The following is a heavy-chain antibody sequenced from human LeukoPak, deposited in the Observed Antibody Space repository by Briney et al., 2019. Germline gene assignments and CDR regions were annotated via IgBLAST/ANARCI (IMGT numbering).Heavy chain of an antibody. J-gene: IGHJ1*01. D-gene: IGHD3-10*01. CDR1: GGSIDSYY. CDR3: ANYYGSGTYYKYFQH. Sequence: SETLSLTCSVSGGSIDSYYWSWIRQPPGKGLEWIGYINYSGTTNYTPSLKSRVSISIDTSKNQFSLKLSSVTAADTAVYYCANYYGSGTYYKYFQHWGQGTLVTVSS. V-gene: IGHV4-59*08. CDR2: INYSGTT.